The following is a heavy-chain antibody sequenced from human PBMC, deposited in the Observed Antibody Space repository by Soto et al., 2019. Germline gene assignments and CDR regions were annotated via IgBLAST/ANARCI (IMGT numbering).Heavy chain of an antibody. CDR1: GFTFSDYY. Sequence: QVQLVESGGGLVKPGGSLRLSCAASGFTFSDYYMSWIRQAPGKGLEWVSYISSSGSTIYYADSVKGRFTISRDNAKXXXXXXXXXXXXXXXXXXXXXRDQCSGGSCYLRYYYYYYMDVWGKGTTVTVSS. V-gene: IGHV3-11*01. CDR3: XRDQCSGGSCYLRYYYYYYMDV. D-gene: IGHD2-15*01. J-gene: IGHJ6*03. CDR2: ISSSGSTI.